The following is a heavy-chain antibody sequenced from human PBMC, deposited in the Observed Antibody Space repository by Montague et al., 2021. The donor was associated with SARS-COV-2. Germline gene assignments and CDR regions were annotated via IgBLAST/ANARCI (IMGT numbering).Heavy chain of an antibody. CDR3: AREGGWQSDLAY. CDR2: IYHSRNT. J-gene: IGHJ4*02. CDR1: GDSIISNDW. D-gene: IGHD6-19*01. Sequence: SETLSLTCAVSGDSIISNDWWTWVRLPPGKGLEWVGEIYHSRNTKYKPSPKSRVSMSVDKSYNQFSLELTSVTAADTALYYCAREGGWQSDLAYWGQGTLVTVSS. V-gene: IGHV4-4*02.